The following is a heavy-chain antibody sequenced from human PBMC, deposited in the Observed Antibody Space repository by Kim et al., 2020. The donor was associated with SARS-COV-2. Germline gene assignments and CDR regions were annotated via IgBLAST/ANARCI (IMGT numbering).Heavy chain of an antibody. J-gene: IGHJ4*02. Sequence: SETLSPTCTVSGGSISSGGYYWSWIRQHPGKGLEWIGYIYYSGSTYYNPSLKSRVTISVDTSKNQFSLKLSSVTAADTAVYYCARTRITMIVVVTHFDYWGQGTLVTVSS. CDR2: IYYSGST. CDR1: GGSISSGGYY. D-gene: IGHD3-22*01. V-gene: IGHV4-31*03. CDR3: ARTRITMIVVVTHFDY.